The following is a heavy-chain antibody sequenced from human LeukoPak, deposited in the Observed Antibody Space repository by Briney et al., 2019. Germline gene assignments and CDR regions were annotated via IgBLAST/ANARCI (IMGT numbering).Heavy chain of an antibody. J-gene: IGHJ4*02. CDR1: GYSFTNYG. Sequence: ASVKVSCKTSGYSFTNYGISWVRQAPGQGLEWMGWISAYNGNPIYAQKLQGRVTMSTDTSTSTVYMELKSPRSDDTAVYYCARDGHRRFHYDNGAYRFDDWGQGTLVTVSS. D-gene: IGHD3-22*01. CDR3: ARDGHRRFHYDNGAYRFDD. CDR2: ISAYNGNP. V-gene: IGHV1-18*01.